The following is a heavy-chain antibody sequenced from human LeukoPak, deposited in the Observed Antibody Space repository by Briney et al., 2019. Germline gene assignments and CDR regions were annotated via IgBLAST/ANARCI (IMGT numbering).Heavy chain of an antibody. D-gene: IGHD5-12*01. CDR2: TNHSGST. V-gene: IGHV4-34*01. J-gene: IGHJ4*02. CDR3: AGPYSGYDYRFFDY. CDR1: GGSFSGYY. Sequence: SETLSLTCAVYGGSFSGYYWSWIRQPPGKGLEWIGETNHSGSTNYNPSLKSRVTISVDTSKNQFSLKLSSVTAADTAVYYCAGPYSGYDYRFFDYWGQGTLVTVSS.